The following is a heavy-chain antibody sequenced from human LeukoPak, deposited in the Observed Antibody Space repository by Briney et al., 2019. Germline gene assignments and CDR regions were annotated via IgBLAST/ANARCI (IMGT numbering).Heavy chain of an antibody. J-gene: IGHJ6*04. D-gene: IGHD6-19*01. CDR2: ISSSSSYI. CDR1: GLTFSSYS. V-gene: IGHV3-21*01. Sequence: GGSLRLSCAASGLTFSSYSMNWVRQAPGKGLEWVSSISSSSSYIYYADSVKGRFTISRDNAKNSLYLQMNSLRAEDTAVYYCARDVVVGTYYYYGMDVWGKGTTVTVSS. CDR3: ARDVVVGTYYYYGMDV.